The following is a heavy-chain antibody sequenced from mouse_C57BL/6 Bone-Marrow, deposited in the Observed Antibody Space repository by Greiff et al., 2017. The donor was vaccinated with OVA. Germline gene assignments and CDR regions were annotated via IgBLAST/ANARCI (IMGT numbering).Heavy chain of an antibody. CDR3: TSYVLFDY. CDR2: IYPGNSDT. V-gene: IGHV1-5*01. J-gene: IGHJ2*01. Sequence: VQLKQSGPVLARPGASVKMSCKPSGYTFTSYWKHWVKQRAGQGLEWMGAIYPGNSDTSYNQKFKGKAKLAAVTSASAATMERSSLTNEDSAVYYCTSYVLFDYWGQGTTLTVSS. D-gene: IGHD2-12*01. CDR1: GYTFTSYW.